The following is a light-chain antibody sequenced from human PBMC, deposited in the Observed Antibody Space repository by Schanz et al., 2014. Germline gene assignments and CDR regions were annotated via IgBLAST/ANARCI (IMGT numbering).Light chain of an antibody. CDR3: QQRAKWPIT. Sequence: EIVLTQSPGTLSLSPGERATLSCRASQTVNIIDLAWYQQKPGQAPRLLIYGASNRATGIPATFSGSGSGTEFTLTISSLAPEDSAVYYCQQRAKWPITFGQGTRLEI. V-gene: IGKV3-11*01. CDR2: GAS. CDR1: QTVNIID. J-gene: IGKJ5*01.